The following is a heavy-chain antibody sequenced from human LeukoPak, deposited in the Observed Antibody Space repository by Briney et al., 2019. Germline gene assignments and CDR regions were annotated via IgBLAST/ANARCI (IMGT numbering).Heavy chain of an antibody. CDR2: IRYDGSNK. CDR3: AKDQNYDFWSGPSPHSPDY. J-gene: IGHJ4*02. D-gene: IGHD3-3*01. Sequence: PGGYLRLSCAASGFTFNNYGMHWVRQAPGNELEWGAFIRYDGSNKYYADSVKGRFTIARDNSHNTLYLQMNSLRAEDTAVYYCAKDQNYDFWSGPSPHSPDYWGQGTLVTVCS. CDR1: GFTFNNYG. V-gene: IGHV3-30*02.